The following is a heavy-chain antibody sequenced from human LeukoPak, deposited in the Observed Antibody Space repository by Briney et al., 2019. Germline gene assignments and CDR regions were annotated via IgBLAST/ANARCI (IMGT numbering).Heavy chain of an antibody. J-gene: IGHJ5*02. D-gene: IGHD3-10*01. CDR2: ISGSGSST. CDR3: AKNFAPSYYYGSGTYFNWFDP. V-gene: IGHV3-23*01. CDR1: GFTFSSYG. Sequence: PGGSLRLSCAASGFTFSSYGMSWVRQAPGKGLEWVSAISGSGSSTYYAASVKGRFTISRDNSKNTLYLQLNSLRAEDTAVYYCAKNFAPSYYYGSGTYFNWFDPWGQGTLVTVSS.